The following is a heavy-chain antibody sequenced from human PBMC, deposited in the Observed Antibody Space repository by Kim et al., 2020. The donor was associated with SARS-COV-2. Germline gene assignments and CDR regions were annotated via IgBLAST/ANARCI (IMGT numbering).Heavy chain of an antibody. V-gene: IGHV3-23*01. D-gene: IGHD1-20*01. J-gene: IGHJ4*02. CDR1: GFTFSNSP. Sequence: GGSLRLSCVASGFTFSNSPMSWVRQAPGKGLEWVSAIDGGGDDTHYADSVKGRFTISRDNSKNTLYLQMNTLRAEDTAVYYCAKVNWHDVEGKNWGQGTL. CDR3: AKVNWHDVEGKN. CDR2: IDGGGDDT.